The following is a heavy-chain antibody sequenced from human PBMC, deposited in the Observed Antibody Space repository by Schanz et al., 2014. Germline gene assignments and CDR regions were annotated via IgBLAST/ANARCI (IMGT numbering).Heavy chain of an antibody. J-gene: IGHJ4*02. V-gene: IGHV4-31*03. CDR2: IYFSGAT. CDR3: ARSEPLPTDDNTAYFLDY. CDR1: GGSISSGGYY. D-gene: IGHD3-22*01. Sequence: QVQLQESGPGLVKPSQTLSLTCTVSGGSISSGGYYWSWIRQHPGKGLEWIGYIYFSGATYINPSLESRVIISVDTSKSQFSLKLTSVTAADTAVYYCARSEPLPTDDNTAYFLDYWGQGTLVTVSS.